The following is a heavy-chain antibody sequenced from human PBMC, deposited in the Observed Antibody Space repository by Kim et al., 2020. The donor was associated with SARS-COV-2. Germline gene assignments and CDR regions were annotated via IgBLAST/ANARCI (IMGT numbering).Heavy chain of an antibody. J-gene: IGHJ5*02. V-gene: IGHV4-34*01. D-gene: IGHD3-22*01. CDR1: GGSFSGYY. Sequence: SETLSLTCAVYGGSFSGYYWSWIRQPPGKGLEWIGEINHSGSTNYNPSLKSRVTISVDTSKNQFSLKLSSVTAADTAVYYCARGGYSLFDPWGQGTLVTVSS. CDR2: INHSGST. CDR3: ARGGYSLFDP.